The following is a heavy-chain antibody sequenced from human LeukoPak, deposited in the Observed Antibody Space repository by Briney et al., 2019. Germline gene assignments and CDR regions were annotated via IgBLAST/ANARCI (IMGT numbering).Heavy chain of an antibody. CDR2: INSSSVTM. J-gene: IGHJ4*02. Sequence: GGSLRLSCAASGFTFSSHSMNWVRQAPGKGLEWLSYINSSSVTMSNTDSVKGRFTISRDSAKNSVYLQMSSLRAEDTAMYYCARDGEGTTVTIRTSTFDYWGQGTLVTVSS. V-gene: IGHV3-48*04. CDR1: GFTFSSHS. D-gene: IGHD4-17*01. CDR3: ARDGEGTTVTIRTSTFDY.